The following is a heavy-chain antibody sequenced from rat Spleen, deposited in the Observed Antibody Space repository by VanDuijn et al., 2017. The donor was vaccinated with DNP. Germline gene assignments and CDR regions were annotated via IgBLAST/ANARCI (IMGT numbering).Heavy chain of an antibody. Sequence: EVKLVESGGGLVQPGRSLKLSCAASGFTLSDYYMAWVRQAPAKGLEWVATISYNGGTPYYRDSVKGRFTISRDNAQSTLYLQMDSLRSEDTATYYCARHRTIMPYYYAMDAWGQGASVTVSS. CDR1: GFTLSDYY. CDR3: ARHRTIMPYYYAMDA. V-gene: IGHV5-7*01. J-gene: IGHJ4*01. D-gene: IGHD1-12*01. CDR2: ISYNGGTP.